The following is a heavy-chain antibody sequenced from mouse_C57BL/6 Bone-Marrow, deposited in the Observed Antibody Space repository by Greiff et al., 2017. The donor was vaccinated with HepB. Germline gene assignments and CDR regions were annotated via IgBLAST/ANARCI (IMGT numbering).Heavy chain of an antibody. CDR2: IWTGGGT. J-gene: IGHJ1*03. Sequence: VKLVESGPGLVAPSQSLSITCTVSGFSLTSYAISWVRQPPGKGLEWLGVIWTGGGTNYNSALKSRLSISKDNSKSQVVLKMHSLQTDDTARYYCARIPYYYGSRYFDVWGTGTTVTVSS. CDR1: GFSLTSYA. CDR3: ARIPYYYGSRYFDV. V-gene: IGHV2-9-1*01. D-gene: IGHD1-1*01.